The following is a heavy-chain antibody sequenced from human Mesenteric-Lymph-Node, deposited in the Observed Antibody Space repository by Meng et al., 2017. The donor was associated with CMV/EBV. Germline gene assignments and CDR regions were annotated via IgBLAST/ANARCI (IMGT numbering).Heavy chain of an antibody. CDR2: IYYSGSS. Sequence: GSLRLSCKVSGASISGQSWSWIRQPPGKGLEWIGYIYYSGSSNYNPSLKSRVTMSVDTSKNQFSLKLSSVTAADTAVYYCAREMEGGGGWYYYFDFWGQGTLVTVSS. D-gene: IGHD6-19*01. CDR1: GASISGQS. CDR3: AREMEGGGGWYYYFDF. J-gene: IGHJ4*02. V-gene: IGHV4-59*11.